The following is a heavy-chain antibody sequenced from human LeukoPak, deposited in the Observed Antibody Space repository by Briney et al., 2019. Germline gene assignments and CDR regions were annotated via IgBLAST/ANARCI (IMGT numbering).Heavy chain of an antibody. V-gene: IGHV3-23*01. CDR1: GFTFSSYA. J-gene: IGHJ3*02. CDR2: ISGSGGST. CDR3: AKVGVEERGIARDVGAFDI. Sequence: GGSLRLSCAASGFTFSSYAMSWVRQAPGKGLEWVSAISGSGGSTYYADSVNGRFTISRDNSKNTLYLQMNSLRAEDTAVYYCAKVGVEERGIARDVGAFDIWGQGTMVTVSS. D-gene: IGHD6-13*01.